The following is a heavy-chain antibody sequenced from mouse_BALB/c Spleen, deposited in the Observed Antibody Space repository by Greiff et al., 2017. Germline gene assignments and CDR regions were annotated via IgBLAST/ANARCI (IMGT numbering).Heavy chain of an antibody. V-gene: IGHV5-6-4*01. CDR2: ISSGGSYT. CDR3: TRGGWDDAMDY. J-gene: IGHJ4*01. D-gene: IGHD4-1*01. Sequence: EVMLVESGGGLVKPGGSLKLSCAASGFTFSSYTMSWVRQTPEKRLEWVATISSGGSYTYYPDSVKGRFTISRDNAKNTLYLQMSSLKSEDTAMYYCTRGGWDDAMDYWGQGTSVTVSS. CDR1: GFTFSSYT.